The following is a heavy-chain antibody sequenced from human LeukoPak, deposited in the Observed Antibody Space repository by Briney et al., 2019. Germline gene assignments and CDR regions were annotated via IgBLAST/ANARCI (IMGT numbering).Heavy chain of an antibody. V-gene: IGHV3-53*01. CDR1: GFSVSGTH. CDR3: ARDQATLGGGLDS. D-gene: IGHD3-16*01. J-gene: IGHJ4*02. CDR2: IYTGGTT. Sequence: PGGSLRLSCAASGFSVSGTHMSWVRQAPGKGREWVSAIYTGGTTYYADSVKGRFTISRDSSKNTLFLQLNSLRAEDTAVYYCARDQATLGGGLDSWGQGTLVTVSS.